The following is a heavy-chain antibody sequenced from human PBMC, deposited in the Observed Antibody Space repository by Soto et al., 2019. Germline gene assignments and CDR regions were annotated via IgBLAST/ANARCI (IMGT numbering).Heavy chain of an antibody. D-gene: IGHD1-1*01. CDR2: INHSGST. V-gene: IGHV4-34*01. Sequence: SETLSLTCAVYGGSFSGYYWTWIRQPPGTGLEWIGEINHSGSTNYNPSLKSRVTISVDTSKNQFSLKLTSVTAADTAVYYCAAKPYNWNIWMVYWGPGIMVTVS. CDR1: GGSFSGYY. J-gene: IGHJ4*02. CDR3: AAKPYNWNIWMVY.